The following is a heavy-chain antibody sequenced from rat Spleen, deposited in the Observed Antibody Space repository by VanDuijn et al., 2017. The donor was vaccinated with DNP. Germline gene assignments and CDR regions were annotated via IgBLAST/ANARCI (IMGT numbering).Heavy chain of an antibody. V-gene: IGHV5-58*01. Sequence: EVQLVQSGGGLVQPGRSLKLSCVASGFTFNNYWMTWIRQVPGKGLEWVASITSSGGSTYYPDSVKGRFTISRDNTENTVYLQMNNLRSDDTATYYCAKHLDAWGQGTSVTVSS. CDR1: GFTFNNYW. CDR2: ITSSGGST. J-gene: IGHJ4*01. CDR3: AKHLDA.